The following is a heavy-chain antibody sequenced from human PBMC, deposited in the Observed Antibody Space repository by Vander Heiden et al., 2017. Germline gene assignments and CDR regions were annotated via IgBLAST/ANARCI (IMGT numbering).Heavy chain of an antibody. V-gene: IGHV4-4*02. CDR2: VFESGSA. D-gene: IGHD1-26*01. Sequence: QVQLQESGPGLVKPSGTLSLICSVSGGSVSSNWWSWVRQAPGKGLEWIGEVFESGSATYNPSLKSRVTMSVDKPKNQFSLTLNSVTAADTAVYYCAKDNVAGATYYFDQWGPGTLVAVSS. J-gene: IGHJ4*02. CDR3: AKDNVAGATYYFDQ. CDR1: GGSVSSNW.